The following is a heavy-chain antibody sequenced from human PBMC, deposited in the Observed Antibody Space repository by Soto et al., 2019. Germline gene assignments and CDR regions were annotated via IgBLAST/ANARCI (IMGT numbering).Heavy chain of an antibody. Sequence: ASVKVSCKASGYTFTSYDINWVRQATGQGLEWMGWMNPNSGNTGYAQKFQGRVTMTRNTSISTAYMELSSLRSEETAVYYCARVDGDLYYMDVWGKGTTVTVSS. CDR3: ARVDGDLYYMDV. D-gene: IGHD4-17*01. V-gene: IGHV1-8*01. J-gene: IGHJ6*03. CDR2: MNPNSGNT. CDR1: GYTFTSYD.